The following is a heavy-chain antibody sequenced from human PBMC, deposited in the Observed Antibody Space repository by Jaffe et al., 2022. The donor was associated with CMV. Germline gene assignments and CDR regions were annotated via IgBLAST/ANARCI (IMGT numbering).Heavy chain of an antibody. V-gene: IGHV4-39*01. CDR3: ARLPTIAAPVPPGAYMDV. CDR1: GGSISSSSYY. CDR2: IYYSGST. Sequence: QLQLQESGPGLVKPSETLSLTCTVSGGSISSSSYYWGWIRQPPGKGLEWIGSIYYSGSTYYNPSLKSRVTISVDTSKNQFSLKLSSVTAADTAVYYCARLPTIAAPVPPGAYMDVWGKGTTVTVSS. D-gene: IGHD7-27*01. J-gene: IGHJ6*03.